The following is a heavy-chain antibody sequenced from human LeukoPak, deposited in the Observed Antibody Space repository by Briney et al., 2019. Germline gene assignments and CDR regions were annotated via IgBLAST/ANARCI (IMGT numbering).Heavy chain of an antibody. D-gene: IGHD2-15*01. CDR1: GASISLYY. Sequence: SETLSLTCTVSGASISLYYWSWIRQPPGKGLEWIGYSGSTKSNPSLASRVTISVDTSKNQFSLKLKSVTAADTAVYYRARGGEGRWSEDAFDVWGLGTMVTVSS. V-gene: IGHV4-59*01. J-gene: IGHJ3*01. CDR2: SGST. CDR3: ARGGEGRWSEDAFDV.